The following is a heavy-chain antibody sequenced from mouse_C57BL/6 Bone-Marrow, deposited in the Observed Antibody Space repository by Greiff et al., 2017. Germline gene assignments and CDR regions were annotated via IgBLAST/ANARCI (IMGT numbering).Heavy chain of an antibody. CDR1: GYTFTSYW. CDR2: IDPSDSYT. D-gene: IGHD1-1*01. J-gene: IGHJ1*03. CDR3: ASDGITTVVATDWYFDV. V-gene: IGHV1-50*01. Sequence: QVQLQQSGAELVKPGASVKLSCKASGYTFTSYWMQWVKQRPGQGLEWIGEIDPSDSYTNYNQKFKGKATLTVDTSSSTAYMQLSSLTSEDSAVYYCASDGITTVVATDWYFDVWGTGTTVTVSS.